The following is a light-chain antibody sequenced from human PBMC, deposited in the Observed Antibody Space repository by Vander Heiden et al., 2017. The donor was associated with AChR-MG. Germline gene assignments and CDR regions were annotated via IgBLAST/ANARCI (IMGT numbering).Light chain of an antibody. Sequence: QSVLAQPPSASGTPGPVLTVYFSGSCSNIRSNTINWYQQAPGRAPKLLIHSDDHRPSGVPDRFSGSRSGTSASLAITGLQSEDEAVYYCATWDDSRTAYFFGPGTKVTVL. CDR3: ATWDDSRTAYF. V-gene: IGLV1-44*01. CDR1: CSNIRSNT. CDR2: SDD. J-gene: IGLJ1*01.